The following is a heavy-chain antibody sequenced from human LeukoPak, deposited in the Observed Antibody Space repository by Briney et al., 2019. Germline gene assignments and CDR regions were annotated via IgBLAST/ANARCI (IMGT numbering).Heavy chain of an antibody. D-gene: IGHD3-22*01. Sequence: ASVTVSCKASGYTFTSYYMHWVRQAPGQGLEWMGIIDPSGGSTDYAQNFQGRVTMTRDTSTSTVHMELISLRSEDTAVYYCAREGSRGHGSGYSWFDPWGQGTLVTVSS. V-gene: IGHV1-46*01. CDR2: IDPSGGST. CDR3: AREGSRGHGSGYSWFDP. CDR1: GYTFTSYY. J-gene: IGHJ5*02.